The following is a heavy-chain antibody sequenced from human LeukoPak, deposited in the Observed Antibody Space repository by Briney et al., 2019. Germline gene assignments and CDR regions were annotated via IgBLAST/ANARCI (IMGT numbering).Heavy chain of an antibody. CDR3: ARGDSVPLGGGNLLRVLYFHD. J-gene: IGHJ1*01. V-gene: IGHV1-69*13. D-gene: IGHD4-23*01. CDR2: IIPMFGST. CDR1: GYPFGTYG. Sequence: GASVKVSCKTSGYPFGTYGISWVRQAPGQGLEWMGGIIPMFGSTDYAQKFQGRLTISADESSTTAYLELTSLRSEDTAVYYCARGDSVPLGGGNLLRVLYFHDWGQGTLVAVSS.